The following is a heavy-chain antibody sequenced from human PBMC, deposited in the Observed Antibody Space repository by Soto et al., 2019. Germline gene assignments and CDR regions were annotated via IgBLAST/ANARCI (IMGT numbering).Heavy chain of an antibody. J-gene: IGHJ6*04. CDR3: ARDRGAAAGPRYYDGMDV. D-gene: IGHD6-13*01. CDR1: GFTLSSYG. CDR2: IWYDVTNK. Sequence: QVQLVESGGGVVQPGRSLRLSCAASGFTLSSYGMHWVRQAPGKGLEWVAVIWYDVTNKYYADSVKGRFTISRDNSKNTLYLRRNSMRAEDTAVYYCARDRGAAAGPRYYDGMDVWGKGTTVTVSS. V-gene: IGHV3-33*01.